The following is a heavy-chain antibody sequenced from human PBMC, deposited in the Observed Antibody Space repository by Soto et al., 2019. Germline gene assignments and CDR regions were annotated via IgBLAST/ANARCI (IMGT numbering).Heavy chain of an antibody. Sequence: QVQLVQSGAEVKKPGSSVKVSCKASGGTFSRYAISWVRQAPGQGLEWMGGIIPIFGTANYAQKFQGRVPNTAYELTSTAYMELSSLRSEDTAVYYCARLLENYYDSSGYDYWGQGTLVTVSS. CDR3: ARLLENYYDSSGYDY. CDR1: GGTFSRYA. V-gene: IGHV1-69*01. D-gene: IGHD3-22*01. J-gene: IGHJ4*02. CDR2: IIPIFGTA.